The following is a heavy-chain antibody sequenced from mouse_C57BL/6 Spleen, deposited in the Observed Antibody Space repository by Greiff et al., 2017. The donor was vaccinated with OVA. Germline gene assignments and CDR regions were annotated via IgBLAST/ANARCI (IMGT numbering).Heavy chain of an antibody. J-gene: IGHJ3*01. V-gene: IGHV1-64*01. CDR1: GYSFTSYW. CDR2: IPPISGSP. CDR3: ARKDD. Sequence: QVQLQQPGAELVKPGASVQLSCKASGYSFTSYWMHWVKQRPGQGLEWIRMIPPISGSPNYNATFKSKATLTVDKSSSTAYMQLSSLTSEDSAVYYCARKDDWGQGTLVTVSA.